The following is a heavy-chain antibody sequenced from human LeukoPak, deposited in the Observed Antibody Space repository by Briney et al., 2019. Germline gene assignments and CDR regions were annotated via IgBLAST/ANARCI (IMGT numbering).Heavy chain of an antibody. D-gene: IGHD3-10*01. Sequence: GGTLRLSCTGSGFTFSDHYMTWIRQAPGKGLEWISYISSSGTNTYYADSVKGRFTISRANAKTSVYLQMEGLRADDTAVYYCARVGSSRGWFDPWGHGTLVTVSS. J-gene: IGHJ5*02. CDR1: GFTFSDHY. CDR3: ARVGSSRGWFDP. V-gene: IGHV3-11*01. CDR2: ISSSGTNT.